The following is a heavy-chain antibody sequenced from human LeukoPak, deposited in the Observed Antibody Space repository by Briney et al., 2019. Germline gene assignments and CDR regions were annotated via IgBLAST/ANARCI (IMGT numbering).Heavy chain of an antibody. CDR3: ARDHPDSSGWALWDY. CDR1: GFTFSSYA. Sequence: GRSLRLSCAASGFTFSSYAMHWVRQAPGKGLEWVAVISYDGSSKYYADSVKGRFTISRDNSKNTLYLQMNSLRAEDTAVYYCARDHPDSSGWALWDYWGQGTLVTVSS. V-gene: IGHV3-30-3*01. CDR2: ISYDGSSK. J-gene: IGHJ4*02. D-gene: IGHD6-19*01.